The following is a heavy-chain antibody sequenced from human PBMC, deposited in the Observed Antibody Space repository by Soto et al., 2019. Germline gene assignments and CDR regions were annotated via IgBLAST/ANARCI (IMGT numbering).Heavy chain of an antibody. V-gene: IGHV2-5*02. J-gene: IGHJ5*02. D-gene: IGHD3-9*01. CDR1: GFSLSTSGVG. Sequence: SGPTLVNPTQTLTLTCTFSGFSLSTSGVGVGWIRQPPGKALEWLALIYWDDDKRYSPSLKSRLTITKDTSKNQVVLTMTNMDPVDTATYYCVHSSVRYFDWFIWFDPWGQGTLVTVSS. CDR2: IYWDDDK. CDR3: VHSSVRYFDWFIWFDP.